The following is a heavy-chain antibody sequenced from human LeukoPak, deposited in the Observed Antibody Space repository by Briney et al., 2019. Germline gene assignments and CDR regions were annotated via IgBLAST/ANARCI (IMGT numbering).Heavy chain of an antibody. J-gene: IGHJ4*02. CDR1: GFTFSSYS. Sequence: SGGSLRLSCAASGFTFSSYSMNWVRQAPGKGLEWVSSISSSSSYIYYADSVKGRFTISRDNAKNSLYLQMNSLRAEDTAVYYCARRIGGAVAGTGGDYWGQGTLVTVSS. V-gene: IGHV3-21*01. CDR2: ISSSSSYI. CDR3: ARRIGGAVAGTGGDY. D-gene: IGHD6-19*01.